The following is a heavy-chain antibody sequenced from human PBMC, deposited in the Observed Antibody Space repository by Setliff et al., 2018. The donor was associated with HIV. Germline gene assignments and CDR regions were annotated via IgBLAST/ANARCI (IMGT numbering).Heavy chain of an antibody. D-gene: IGHD2-21*01. CDR3: AKDSNPFGKIIVARHYFYYGMDV. Sequence: PGGSVRLSCAVSGFFFSDHYMSWIRQAPGKGLEWVSYISFSGNTIYYRDSVRGRFTIARDNARNSLYLQMNSLRAEDTAVYFCAKDSNPFGKIIVARHYFYYGMDVWGRGTTVTVSS. V-gene: IGHV3-11*04. J-gene: IGHJ6*02. CDR2: ISFSGNTI. CDR1: GFFFSDHY.